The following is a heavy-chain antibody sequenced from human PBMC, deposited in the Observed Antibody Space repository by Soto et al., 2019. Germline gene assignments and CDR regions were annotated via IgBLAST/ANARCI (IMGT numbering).Heavy chain of an antibody. Sequence: QVQLVESGGGVVQPGRSLRLSCAASGFTFSSYGMHWVRQAPGKGLEWVAVISYDGSKKYYADSVKGRFTISRDNSKNTLYLQMNRLRAEDTAVYYCAKGIAVAGNYYYGMDVWGQGTTVTVSS. J-gene: IGHJ6*02. CDR1: GFTFSSYG. V-gene: IGHV3-30*18. CDR3: AKGIAVAGNYYYGMDV. D-gene: IGHD6-19*01. CDR2: ISYDGSKK.